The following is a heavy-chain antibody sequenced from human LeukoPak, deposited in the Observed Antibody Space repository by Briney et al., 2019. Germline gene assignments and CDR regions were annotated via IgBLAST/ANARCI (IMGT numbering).Heavy chain of an antibody. CDR3: ARDFCSGGNCYVDS. CDR1: GFTFSNYG. CDR2: MSYDGSNK. D-gene: IGHD2-15*01. J-gene: IGHJ4*02. Sequence: GVSLRLSCAASGFTFSNYGMHWVRQAPGKGLEWVAVMSYDGSNKYYADSVKGRFTISRDDSKNTLYLQMNSLRVEDTAFYYCARDFCSGGNCYVDSWGQGTLVTVSS. V-gene: IGHV3-30*03.